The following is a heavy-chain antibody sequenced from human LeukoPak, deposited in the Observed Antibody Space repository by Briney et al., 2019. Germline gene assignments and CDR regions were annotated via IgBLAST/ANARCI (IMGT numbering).Heavy chain of an antibody. CDR2: IKQDGSEK. V-gene: IGHV3-7*01. Sequence: GGSLRLSCAASGFTFSSYWMSWVRQAPGKGLEWVANIKQDGSEKYYVDSVKGRFTISRDNAKNSLYLQMNSLRAEDTAVYYCATTTLGYCSSTSCYLSLFDYWGQGTLVTVSS. CDR3: ATTTLGYCSSTSCYLSLFDY. D-gene: IGHD2-2*01. CDR1: GFTFSSYW. J-gene: IGHJ4*02.